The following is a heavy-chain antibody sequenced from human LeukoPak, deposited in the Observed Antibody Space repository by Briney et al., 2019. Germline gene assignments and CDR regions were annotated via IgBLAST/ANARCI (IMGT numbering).Heavy chain of an antibody. V-gene: IGHV4-38-2*02. J-gene: IGHJ5*02. CDR3: ARVRGYCSGGSCYDWFDP. CDR2: IYHSGRT. CDR1: GYSISSGYY. D-gene: IGHD2-15*01. Sequence: SETLSLTCTVSGYSISSGYYWGWIRQPPGKGLEWIGIIYHSGRTDYNPSLKSRVTISEDTSKNQFSLKLSSVTAADTAVYYCARVRGYCSGGSCYDWFDPWGQGTLVTVSS.